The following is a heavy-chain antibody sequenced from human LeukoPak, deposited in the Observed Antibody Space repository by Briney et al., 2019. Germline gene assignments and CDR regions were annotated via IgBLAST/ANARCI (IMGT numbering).Heavy chain of an antibody. J-gene: IGHJ6*03. Sequence: GGSLRLSCAASGFTFSNYGMHWVRQAPGKGLEWVAFIGYDGSNKYYADSVKGRFTISRDNSKNTLYLQMNSLRAEDTAVYYCAKSLGGGYYYMDVWGKGTTVTVSS. CDR3: AKSLGGGYYYMDV. CDR2: IGYDGSNK. CDR1: GFTFSNYG. D-gene: IGHD3-16*01. V-gene: IGHV3-30*02.